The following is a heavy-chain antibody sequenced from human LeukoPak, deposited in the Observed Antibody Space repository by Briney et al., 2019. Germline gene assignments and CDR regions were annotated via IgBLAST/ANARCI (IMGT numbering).Heavy chain of an antibody. D-gene: IGHD6-13*01. CDR2: IIPIFGTA. CDR3: AREGNSYSSSEYYYYMDV. V-gene: IGHV1-69*05. J-gene: IGHJ6*03. CDR1: GGTFSSYA. Sequence: GASVKVSCKASGGTFSSYAISWVRQAPGQGLEWMGRIIPIFGTANYAQKFQGRVTITTDESTSTAYMELSSLRSEDTAVYYCAREGNSYSSSEYYYYMDVWGKGTTVTVSS.